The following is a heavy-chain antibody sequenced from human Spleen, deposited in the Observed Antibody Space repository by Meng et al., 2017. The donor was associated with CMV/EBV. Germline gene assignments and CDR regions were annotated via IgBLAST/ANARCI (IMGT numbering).Heavy chain of an antibody. CDR1: GASITSTYF. CDR2: LSYGGNI. V-gene: IGHV4-39*02. Sequence: SETLSLTCTVSGASITSTYFWDWIRQSPGKGLEWIGSLSYGGNIYYNSSLKSRVTISVDMSKNHFTLRLSSVTAADTAVYYCARENSSSSTYYYYGMDVWGQGTTVTVSS. CDR3: ARENSSSSTYYYYGMDV. D-gene: IGHD6-6*01. J-gene: IGHJ6*02.